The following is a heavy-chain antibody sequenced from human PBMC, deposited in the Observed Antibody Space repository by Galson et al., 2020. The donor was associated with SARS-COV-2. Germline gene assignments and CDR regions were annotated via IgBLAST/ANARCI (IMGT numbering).Heavy chain of an antibody. CDR2: IYHSGST. V-gene: IGHV4-38-2*02. D-gene: IGHD5-12*01. J-gene: IGHJ3*02. Sequence: SETLSLTCTVSGYSISSGYYWGWIRQPPGKGLEWIGSIYHSGSTYYNPSLKSRVTISVDTSKNQFSLKLSSVTAADTAVYYCAALHPVEMATIKGKGAFDIWGQGTMVTVSS. CDR3: AALHPVEMATIKGKGAFDI. CDR1: GYSISSGYY.